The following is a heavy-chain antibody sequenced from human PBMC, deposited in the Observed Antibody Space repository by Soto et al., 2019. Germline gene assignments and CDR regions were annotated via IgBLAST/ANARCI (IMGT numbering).Heavy chain of an antibody. D-gene: IGHD3-22*01. CDR3: AREATYSSGRGMDV. CDR2: INSEGSSR. V-gene: IGHV3-74*01. J-gene: IGHJ4*02. Sequence: EVQLVESGGGSVQPGGSLRLHCAASGFTFSSHWMYWVRQAPGKGLFWVSRINSEGSSRRYADSVNGRFTVSRDNAKNTLYLQMNSLRAEDTAVYYCAREATYSSGRGMDVWGQVTLVTVSS. CDR1: GFTFSSHW.